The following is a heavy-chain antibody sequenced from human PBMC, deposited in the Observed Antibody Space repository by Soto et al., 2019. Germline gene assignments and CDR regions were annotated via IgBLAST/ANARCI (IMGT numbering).Heavy chain of an antibody. V-gene: IGHV4-4*02. CDR2: IYHSGST. J-gene: IGHJ6*01. CDR3: ARVSGSYYYGMDV. Sequence: QVQLQESGPGLVKPSGTLSLTCAVSGGSISSSNWWSWVRQPPGKGLEWIGEIYHSGSTNYNPSPNSRVTLAVDTSKNQFSLTLSSVTAADTYMYYCARVSGSYYYGMDVWGQGTTVTVSS. D-gene: IGHD1-26*01. CDR1: GGSISSSNW.